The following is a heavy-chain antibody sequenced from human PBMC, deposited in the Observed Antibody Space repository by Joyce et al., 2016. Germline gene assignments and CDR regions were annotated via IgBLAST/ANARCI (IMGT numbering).Heavy chain of an antibody. CDR1: GDSIISNDW. D-gene: IGHD2-15*01. CDR3: TRGSGGGH. V-gene: IGHV4-4*02. CDR2: INLGGTT. Sequence: QVQLQESGPGLVKPSETLSLTCSVSGDSIISNDWWSWVRQPPGMGLQWIGEINLGGTTSYSPSLRSRVTISLDKSKNQFFLRLRSVTAADTALYLCTRGSGGGHWGPGTLVTVSS. J-gene: IGHJ4*02.